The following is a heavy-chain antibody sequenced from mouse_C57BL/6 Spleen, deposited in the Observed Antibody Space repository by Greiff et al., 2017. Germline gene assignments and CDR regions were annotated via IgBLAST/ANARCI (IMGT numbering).Heavy chain of an antibody. Sequence: VQLQQSGPGLVQPSQSLSITCTVSGFSLTSYGVHWVRQSPGKGLEWLGVIWRGGSTDYNAAFMSRLSITKDNSKSQVFFKMNSLQADDTAIYYCAKNRNSKDYAMDYWGQGTSVTVSS. CDR1: GFSLTSYG. V-gene: IGHV2-5*01. J-gene: IGHJ4*01. CDR2: IWRGGST. D-gene: IGHD2-5*01. CDR3: AKNRNSKDYAMDY.